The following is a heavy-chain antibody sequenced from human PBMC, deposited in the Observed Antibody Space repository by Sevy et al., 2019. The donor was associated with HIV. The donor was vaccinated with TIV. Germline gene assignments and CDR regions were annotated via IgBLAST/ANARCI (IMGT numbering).Heavy chain of an antibody. CDR1: GYTFTSYD. Sequence: ASVKVSCKASGYTFTSYDINWVRQATGQGLEWMGWMNPNSGNTGYAQKFQGRVTMTRNTSISTAYMELRSLRSEDTAVYYCARVFKVLRFLEWFPTPDYWGQGTLVTVSS. J-gene: IGHJ4*02. CDR3: ARVFKVLRFLEWFPTPDY. D-gene: IGHD3-3*01. V-gene: IGHV1-8*01. CDR2: MNPNSGNT.